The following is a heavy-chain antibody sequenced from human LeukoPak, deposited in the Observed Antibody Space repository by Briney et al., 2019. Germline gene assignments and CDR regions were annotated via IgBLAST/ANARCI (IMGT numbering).Heavy chain of an antibody. CDR3: TRGALEGDFFDP. CDR1: GYAFTTYG. J-gene: IGHJ5*02. V-gene: IGHV1-8*01. CDR2: MTPNSGDT. D-gene: IGHD1-26*01. Sequence: ASVKVSCKASGYAFTTYGITWVRQAPGQRLEWMGWMTPNSGDTAYAEIFQDRVTMTSDTTTNTAYLELRSLTSEDTAIYYCTRGALEGDFFDPWGQGTLVTVSS.